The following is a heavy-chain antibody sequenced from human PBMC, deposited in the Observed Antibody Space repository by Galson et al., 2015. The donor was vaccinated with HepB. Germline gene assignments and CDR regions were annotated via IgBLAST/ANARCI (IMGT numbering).Heavy chain of an antibody. Sequence: SLRLSCAASGFSFSTYGMHWVRQAPGKGLEWVAVISHDGNNKYYADSVKGRFTISRDNSKNTMYLQMNSLRAEDTAVYYCAKEYPMGRVGEYYIRGAFNFWGQATMVSVSS. V-gene: IGHV3-30*18. CDR2: ISHDGNNK. CDR1: GFSFSTYG. CDR3: AKEYPMGRVGEYYIRGAFNF. J-gene: IGHJ3*01. D-gene: IGHD3-10*01.